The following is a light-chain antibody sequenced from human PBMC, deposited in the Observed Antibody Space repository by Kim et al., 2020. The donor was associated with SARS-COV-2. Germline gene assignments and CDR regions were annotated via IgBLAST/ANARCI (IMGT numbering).Light chain of an antibody. CDR2: GNS. CDR3: QSYDSSLSGSV. CDR1: SSNIGAGYD. Sequence: QRVTISCTGSSSNIGAGYDVHWYQQRPGTAPKLLIYGNSNRPSGVPDRFSGSKSGTSASLAITGLQAEDEADYYYQSYDSSLSGSVFGGGTQLTVL. V-gene: IGLV1-40*01. J-gene: IGLJ3*02.